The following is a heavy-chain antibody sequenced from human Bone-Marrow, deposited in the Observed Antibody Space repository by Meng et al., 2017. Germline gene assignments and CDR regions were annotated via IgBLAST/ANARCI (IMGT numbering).Heavy chain of an antibody. J-gene: IGHJ4*02. D-gene: IGHD4-17*01. CDR1: GFTFSRYW. CDR2: IKQEGSEK. V-gene: IGHV3-7*01. CDR3: ARDSTTVTTSY. Sequence: GGSLRLSCAASGFTFSRYWMSWVRQAPGKGLGWVADIKQEGSEKYYVDSVKGRFTISRDNAKNSLYLQMNSLRAEDTAVYYCARDSTTVTTSYWGQGTLVTVSS.